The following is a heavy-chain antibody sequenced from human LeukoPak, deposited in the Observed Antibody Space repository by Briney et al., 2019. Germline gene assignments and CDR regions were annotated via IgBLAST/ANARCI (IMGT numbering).Heavy chain of an antibody. CDR1: GYTFTGYY. J-gene: IGHJ4*02. V-gene: IGHV1-2*06. D-gene: IGHD3-22*01. Sequence: ASVKVSCKASGYTFTGYYMHLVRQAPGQGLEWMGRINPNSGGTNYAQKFQGRVTMTRDTSISTAYMELSRLRSDDTAVYYCARGDSSGYYPFYYWGQGTLVTVSS. CDR2: INPNSGGT. CDR3: ARGDSSGYYPFYY.